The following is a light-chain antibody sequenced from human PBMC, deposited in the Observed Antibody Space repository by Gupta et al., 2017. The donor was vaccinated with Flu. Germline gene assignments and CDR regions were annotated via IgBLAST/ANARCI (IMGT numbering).Light chain of an antibody. CDR1: QSISSD. Sequence: DIQMTQSPPSLSASLGDRVTITCRASQSISSDLHWYQQKPGKAPKLLIYAASTLQRGVPSRFSGSGSGTDFTLIINSLQPEDFATYFCQQSYSTRRTFGQGTRLDIK. CDR2: AAS. V-gene: IGKV1-39*01. J-gene: IGKJ5*01. CDR3: QQSYSTRRT.